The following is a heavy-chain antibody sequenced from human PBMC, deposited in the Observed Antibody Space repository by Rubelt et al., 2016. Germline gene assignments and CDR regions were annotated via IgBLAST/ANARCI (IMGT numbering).Heavy chain of an antibody. CDR3: AMTTVNYYYHGMDV. Sequence: EVQLVESGGGLVHPGGSLRLSCAASGLTVSSNYMSWIRQAPGKGLEWVSSIYSTGSTYYVDSVKGRFTMSRDNSQKTLYLQMTSLRAEDTALYYCAMTTVNYYYHGMDVWGQGTTVTVSS. V-gene: IGHV3-53*04. CDR1: GLTVSSNY. D-gene: IGHD4-17*01. CDR2: IYSTGST. J-gene: IGHJ6*02.